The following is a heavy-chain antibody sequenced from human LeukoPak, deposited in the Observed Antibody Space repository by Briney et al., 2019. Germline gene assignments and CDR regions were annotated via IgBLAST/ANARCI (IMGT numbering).Heavy chain of an antibody. D-gene: IGHD3-16*02. J-gene: IGHJ4*02. CDR3: VAVMEGSWDYVWGSYRSFDY. CDR2: ISWDGGST. Sequence: GGSLRLSCAASGFTFDDYTMHWVRQAPGKGLEWVSLISWDGGSTYYADSVKGRFTISRDNSKNSLYLQMNSLRTEDTALYYCVAVMEGSWDYVWGSYRSFDYWGQGTLVTVSS. V-gene: IGHV3-43*01. CDR1: GFTFDDYT.